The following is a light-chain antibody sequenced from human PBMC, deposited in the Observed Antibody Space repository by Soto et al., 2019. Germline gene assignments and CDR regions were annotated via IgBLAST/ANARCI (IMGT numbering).Light chain of an antibody. CDR1: SSDVGAYNS. CDR3: CSSAPESTYV. Sequence: QSALAQPASVAGSPGQSGTISCTGTSSDVGAYNSVSWYQHHPDKAPQLMIYKGTQRPSGVSNRFSGSTSGNAASLTISGLQAGDEADYFCCSSAPESTYVFGTGAKLTV. CDR2: KGT. J-gene: IGLJ1*01. V-gene: IGLV2-23*01.